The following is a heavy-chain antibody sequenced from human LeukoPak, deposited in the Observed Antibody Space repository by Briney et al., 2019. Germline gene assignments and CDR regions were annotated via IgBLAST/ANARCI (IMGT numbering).Heavy chain of an antibody. V-gene: IGHV4-31*03. D-gene: IGHD1-14*01. CDR3: ARADHFVGLDY. Sequence: PSETLSLTCTVSGGSISSGGYYWSWIRQHPGEGLEWIGYINYSGSTYYNPSLKSRVTISVDTSKNQFSLQLNSVTPEDTAVYYCARADHFVGLDYWGQGTLVTVSS. J-gene: IGHJ4*02. CDR1: GGSISSGGYY. CDR2: INYSGST.